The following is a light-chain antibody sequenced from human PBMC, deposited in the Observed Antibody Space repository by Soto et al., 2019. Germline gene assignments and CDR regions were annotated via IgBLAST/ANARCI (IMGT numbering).Light chain of an antibody. Sequence: QSVLTQPSSVSGDPGQTVTISCTGSGSNIGAGYNVHWYQQLPGAAPKLLIYGNSNRPSGVPDRFSGSRSGTSASLAITGLQPEDEADYYCQSYDTPVYVFGGGTKLTVL. CDR3: QSYDTPVYV. CDR2: GNS. CDR1: GSNIGAGYN. V-gene: IGLV1-40*01. J-gene: IGLJ2*01.